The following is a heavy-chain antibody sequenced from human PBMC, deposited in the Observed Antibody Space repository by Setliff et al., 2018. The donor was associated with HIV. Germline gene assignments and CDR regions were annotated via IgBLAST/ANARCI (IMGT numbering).Heavy chain of an antibody. CDR3: ARDHALTDSSRYAVDY. CDR2: ISGFNGNT. Sequence: ASVKVSCKTSGYTFTSYGVSWMRQAPGEGLEWMGWISGFNGNTNYAQKIQGRVTMTTDTSTNTAYMELRSLRSDDTAVYYCARDHALTDSSRYAVDYCGQGTLATVSS. D-gene: IGHD6-13*01. J-gene: IGHJ4*02. V-gene: IGHV1-18*01. CDR1: GYTFTSYG.